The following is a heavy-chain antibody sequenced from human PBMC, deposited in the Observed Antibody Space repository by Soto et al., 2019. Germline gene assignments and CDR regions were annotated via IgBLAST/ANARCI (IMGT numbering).Heavy chain of an antibody. CDR2: IYYSGST. J-gene: IGHJ6*02. D-gene: IGHD1-1*01. Sequence: SETLSLTCTVCGGSISSSSYYWGWIRQPPGKGLEWSGSIYYSGSTYYNPSLTSRVTISVDTSKNQLSLKLSSVTAADTAVYCCARPTTSSYGVDVSGQVTTVTLCS. V-gene: IGHV4-39*01. CDR3: ARPTTSSYGVDV. CDR1: GGSISSSSYY.